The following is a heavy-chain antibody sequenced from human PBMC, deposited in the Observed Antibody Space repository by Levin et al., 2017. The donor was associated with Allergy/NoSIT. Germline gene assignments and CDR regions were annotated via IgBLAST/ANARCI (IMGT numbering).Heavy chain of an antibody. V-gene: IGHV1-2*02. D-gene: IGHD2-15*01. CDR3: ALLGYCSGGSCYSAGDY. CDR1: GYTFTDYY. Sequence: GESLKISCKASGYTFTDYYIHWVRQAPGQGLEWMGWINPNSGGTNYAQKFQGRVTMTRDTSISTAYMELSRLRSDDTAVHYCALLGYCSGGSCYSAGDYWGQGTLVTVSS. J-gene: IGHJ4*02. CDR2: INPNSGGT.